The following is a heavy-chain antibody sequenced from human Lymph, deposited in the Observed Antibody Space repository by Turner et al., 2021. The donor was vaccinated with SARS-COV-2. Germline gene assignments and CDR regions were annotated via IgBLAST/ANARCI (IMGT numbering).Heavy chain of an antibody. CDR2: IFYRGST. D-gene: IGHD2-21*02. V-gene: IGHV4-59*07. Sequence: VLLQESYPKLVKALDTLSLTCTVSGGFMNHTYCRWIRQHSVKRLEWIGFIFYRGSTNYNPFPKSRVTISVDTSENQFSLKLTSVTAADTAIYYCARQTVNNWVDPWGQGTLVTVSS. CDR1: GGFMNHTY. CDR3: ARQTVNNWVDP. J-gene: IGHJ5*02.